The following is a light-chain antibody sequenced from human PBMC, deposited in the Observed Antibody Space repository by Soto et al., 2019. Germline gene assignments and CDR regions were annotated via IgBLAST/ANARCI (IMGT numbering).Light chain of an antibody. Sequence: DIVMTQSPDSLAVSLGERATINCKSSQSVLYSSNNKNYLAWYQQKPGQPPKLLIYWASTRESGVPDRFSGRGSGTDFPLTISSLQAEDVAVYYCQQDYSTPPHTLGQGTKLEIK. CDR1: QSVLYSSNNKNY. CDR2: WAS. CDR3: QQDYSTPPHT. V-gene: IGKV4-1*01. J-gene: IGKJ2*01.